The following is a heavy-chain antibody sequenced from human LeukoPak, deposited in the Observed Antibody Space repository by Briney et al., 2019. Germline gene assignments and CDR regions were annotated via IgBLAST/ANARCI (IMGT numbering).Heavy chain of an antibody. CDR2: ISSNEYDT. CDR1: GFTFSAYF. V-gene: IGHV3-64D*06. D-gene: IGHD2-8*01. Sequence: PGGSLRLSCSASGFTFSAYFMHWVRQAPGKGLEYVSSISSNEYDTYYADSVKGRFTISRDNSKNTLFLQMSSLRAEDTAVYYCVKDPNGTWSFDYWGQGTLVTVSS. J-gene: IGHJ4*02. CDR3: VKDPNGTWSFDY.